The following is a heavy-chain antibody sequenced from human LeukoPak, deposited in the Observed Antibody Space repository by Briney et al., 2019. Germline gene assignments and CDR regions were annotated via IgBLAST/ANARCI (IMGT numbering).Heavy chain of an antibody. CDR3: AAYRPRGSSWYGDAFDI. D-gene: IGHD6-13*01. V-gene: IGHV3-7*01. Sequence: GGSLRLSCAASGFTFSSYWMSWVRQAPGKGLEWVANIKQDGSEKYYVDSVKGRFTISRDNAKNSLYLQMNSLRAEDTAVYYCAAYRPRGSSWYGDAFDIWGQGTMVTVSS. J-gene: IGHJ3*02. CDR1: GFTFSSYW. CDR2: IKQDGSEK.